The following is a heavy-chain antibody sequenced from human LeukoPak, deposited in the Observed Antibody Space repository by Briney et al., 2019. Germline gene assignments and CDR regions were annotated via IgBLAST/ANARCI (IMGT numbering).Heavy chain of an antibody. CDR1: GFTFSRYG. V-gene: IGHV3-30*02. CDR3: AKSEGYDFWSGNYMDV. J-gene: IGHJ6*03. D-gene: IGHD3-3*01. Sequence: GGSLRLSCAASGFTFSRYGMHWVRPAPGKGLEWVAFIWYDGSNKYYADSVKGRFTISRDNSKNTLYLQMNSVRAENTAVYYCAKSEGYDFWSGNYMDVWGKGTTDTVSS. CDR2: IWYDGSNK.